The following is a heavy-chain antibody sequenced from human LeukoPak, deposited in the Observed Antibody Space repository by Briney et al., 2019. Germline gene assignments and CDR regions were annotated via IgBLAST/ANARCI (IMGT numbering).Heavy chain of an antibody. D-gene: IGHD1-26*01. CDR3: AQRTDGVSYSEG. CDR1: GYTFTVYF. Sequence: ASVKVSCKTSGYTFTVYFMHWVRQAPGQGLEWMGWINPNSGGTNYAQKFQGRVTMTRDTSISTAYMELTRLTSGDTAVYYCAQRTDGVSYSEGWGQGTLVTVPS. J-gene: IGHJ4*02. CDR2: INPNSGGT. V-gene: IGHV1-2*02.